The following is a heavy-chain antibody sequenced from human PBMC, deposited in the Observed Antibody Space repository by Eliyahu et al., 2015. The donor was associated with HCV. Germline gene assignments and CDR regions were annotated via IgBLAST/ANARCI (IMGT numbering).Heavy chain of an antibody. CDR3: ANGRRWLDP. J-gene: IGHJ5*02. CDR2: ITASGYDT. V-gene: IGHV3-23*01. Sequence: EVQLLESAGGLVQPGGSLRLSCAASGFPXSVDAMSWARQAPGKGLEWISTITASGYDTYYADSVKGRFSISRENSKNMLYLQMSNLRVDDTAIYYCANGRRWLDPWGRGTLVTVSS. CDR1: GFPXSVDA.